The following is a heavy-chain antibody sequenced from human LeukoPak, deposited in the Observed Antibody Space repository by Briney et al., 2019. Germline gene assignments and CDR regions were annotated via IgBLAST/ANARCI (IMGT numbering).Heavy chain of an antibody. CDR3: AKDIDGDYSY. Sequence: NPGGSLRLSCAASGFTFSSYSMNWVRQAPGKGLEWVSSISSSSSYIYYADSVKGRFTISRDNAKNSLYLQMNSLRAEDTALYYCAKDIDGDYSYWGQGTLVTVSS. CDR1: GFTFSSYS. J-gene: IGHJ4*02. V-gene: IGHV3-21*04. CDR2: ISSSSSYI. D-gene: IGHD4-17*01.